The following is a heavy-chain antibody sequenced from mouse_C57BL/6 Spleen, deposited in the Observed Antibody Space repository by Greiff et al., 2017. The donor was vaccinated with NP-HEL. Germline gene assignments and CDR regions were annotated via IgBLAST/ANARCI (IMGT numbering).Heavy chain of an antibody. D-gene: IGHD2-2*01. V-gene: IGHV1-15*01. Sequence: XLQQSGAELVRPGASVTLSCKASGYTFTDYEMHWVKQTPVHGLEWIGAIDPETGGTAYNQKFKGKAILTADKSSSTAYMELRSLTSEDSAVYYCTRKGAMVTNWYFDVWGTGTTVTVSS. CDR1: GYTFTDYE. CDR2: IDPETGGT. CDR3: TRKGAMVTNWYFDV. J-gene: IGHJ1*03.